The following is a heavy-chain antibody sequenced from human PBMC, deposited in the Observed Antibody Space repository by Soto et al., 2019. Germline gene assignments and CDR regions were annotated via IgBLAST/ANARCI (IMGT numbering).Heavy chain of an antibody. CDR2: INHSGIT. D-gene: IGHD5-18*01. Sequence: PSETLSLTCGVFSGSLTDHYCTWIRQTPGKGLEWIGEINHSGITDYTPSLKSRVTLSLDTSKNQFSLKVTALTAADTAVYYCARGKPSGYRFGTRNCFYNGMDVWGQGTTVTVSS. V-gene: IGHV4-34*01. J-gene: IGHJ6*02. CDR1: SGSLTDHY. CDR3: ARGKPSGYRFGTRNCFYNGMDV.